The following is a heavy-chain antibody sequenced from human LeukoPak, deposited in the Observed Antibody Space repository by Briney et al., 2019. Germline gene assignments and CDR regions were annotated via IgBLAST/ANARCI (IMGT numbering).Heavy chain of an antibody. CDR3: ATLAPEGL. CDR1: GFTFSTYS. D-gene: IGHD1-1*01. CDR2: ISSSSTYI. J-gene: IGHJ4*02. V-gene: IGHV3-21*06. Sequence: PGGSLRLSCAASGFTFSTYSMNWVRQAPGKGLEWVSSISSSSTYIYYADSVKGRFTISRDNVKNLLYLQVNSLRDEDTALYYCATLAPEGLWGQGTLVTVSS.